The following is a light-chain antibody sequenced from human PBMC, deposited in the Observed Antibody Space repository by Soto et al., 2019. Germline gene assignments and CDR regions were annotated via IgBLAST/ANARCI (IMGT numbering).Light chain of an antibody. V-gene: IGLV2-11*01. CDR2: DVS. CDR3: CSYAGSYSLYV. CDR1: SSDVGGYNY. Sequence: QSALTQPRSVSGSPGQSVTISCTGTSSDVGGYNYVSWYQQHPGKAPKLIIYDVSERPSGVPDRFSGSKSGNTASLTISGLQAEDGADYYCCSYAGSYSLYVFGTGTKLTVL. J-gene: IGLJ1*01.